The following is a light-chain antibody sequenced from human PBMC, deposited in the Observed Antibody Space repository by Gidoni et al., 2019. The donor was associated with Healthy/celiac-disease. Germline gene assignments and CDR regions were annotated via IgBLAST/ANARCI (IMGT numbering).Light chain of an antibody. J-gene: IGKJ4*01. CDR1: QGISSY. V-gene: IGKV1-39*01. Sequence: DLQITQSPSSLSASVGDRVTITCRASQGISSYLNWYQQKPGKAPKLLIYAASSLQSGVPSRFSGSGSGTDFTLTISSLQPEDFATYYCQQGYSTPPTFGGGTKVEIK. CDR2: AAS. CDR3: QQGYSTPPT.